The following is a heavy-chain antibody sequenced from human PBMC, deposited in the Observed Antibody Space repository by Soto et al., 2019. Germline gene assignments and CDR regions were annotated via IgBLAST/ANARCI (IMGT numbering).Heavy chain of an antibody. D-gene: IGHD3-22*01. CDR2: IIPIFGTA. CDR3: VQYYYDSSGYDYYYYGMDV. J-gene: IGHJ6*02. Sequence: ASVKVSCKASGGTFSSYAISWVRQAPGQGLEWMGGIIPIFGTANYAQKFQGRVTITADKSTSTAYMELSSLRSEDTAVYYCVQYYYDSSGYDYYYYGMDVWGQGTTVTVSS. V-gene: IGHV1-69*06. CDR1: GGTFSSYA.